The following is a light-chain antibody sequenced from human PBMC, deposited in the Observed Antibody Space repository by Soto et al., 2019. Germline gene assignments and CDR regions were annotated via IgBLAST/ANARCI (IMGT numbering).Light chain of an antibody. CDR3: QHLKSYPPS. V-gene: IGKV1-9*01. Sequence: DIQLTQSPSFMSASVGDRVSITCRASQDIGLYLAWYQQKPGQAPILLMYASSTLESGVPSRFSGRESGTEFTLTVSSLQPEDFATYYCQHLKSYPPSFGGGTKVEVK. J-gene: IGKJ4*01. CDR2: ASS. CDR1: QDIGLY.